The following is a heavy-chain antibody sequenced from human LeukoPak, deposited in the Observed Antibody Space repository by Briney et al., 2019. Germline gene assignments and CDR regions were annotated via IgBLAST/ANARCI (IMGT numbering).Heavy chain of an antibody. V-gene: IGHV3-48*04. D-gene: IGHD3-10*02. CDR1: GFTFSSYS. CDR2: ISSSGSTV. CDR3: AELGITMIGGV. Sequence: GGSLRLSCAASGFTFSSYSMNWVRQAPGKGLEWVSYISSSGSTVYYADSVKGRFTISRDNAKNSLYLQMNSLRAEDTAVYYCAELGITMIGGVWGKGTTVTISS. J-gene: IGHJ6*04.